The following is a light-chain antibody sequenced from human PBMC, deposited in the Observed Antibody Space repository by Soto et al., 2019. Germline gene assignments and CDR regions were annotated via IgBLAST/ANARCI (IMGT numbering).Light chain of an antibody. CDR3: LLSYSGAGVV. CDR2: DTS. Sequence: QAVVTQEPSLTVSPGETVTLTCGSSTGAVTSGHYPYWFQQKPGQAPRTLIYDTSNKHSWTPARFSGSLLGGKAALILSGAQTEDEAEYYCLLSYSGAGVVFGGGTKLTVL. CDR1: TGAVTSGHY. J-gene: IGLJ2*01. V-gene: IGLV7-46*01.